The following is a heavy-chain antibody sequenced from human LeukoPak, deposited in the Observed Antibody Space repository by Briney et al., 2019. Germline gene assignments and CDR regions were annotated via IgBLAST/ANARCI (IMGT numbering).Heavy chain of an antibody. V-gene: IGHV4-34*01. J-gene: IGHJ6*03. CDR2: INHSGST. D-gene: IGHD5-18*01. Sequence: SETLSLTCAVYGGSFSGYYWGWIRQPPGKGLEWIGEINHSGSTNYNPSLKSRVTISVDTSKNQFSLKLKSVTAADTAVYYCARDFADTETRTADVYYTDVWGKGTTVTVSS. CDR3: ARDFADTETRTADVYYTDV. CDR1: GGSFSGYY.